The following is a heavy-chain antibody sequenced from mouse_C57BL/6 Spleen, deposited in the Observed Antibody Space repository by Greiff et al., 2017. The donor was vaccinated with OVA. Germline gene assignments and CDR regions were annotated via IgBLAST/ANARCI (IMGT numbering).Heavy chain of an antibody. Sequence: EVMLVESGGDLVKPGGSLKLSCAASGFTFSSYGMSWVRQTPDKRLEWVATISSGGSYTYYPDSVKGRFTISRDNAKNTLYLQMSSLKSEDTAMYYCARDSSGYGAMDYWGQGTSVTVSS. CDR2: ISSGGSYT. V-gene: IGHV5-6*01. CDR1: GFTFSSYG. CDR3: ARDSSGYGAMDY. J-gene: IGHJ4*01. D-gene: IGHD3-2*02.